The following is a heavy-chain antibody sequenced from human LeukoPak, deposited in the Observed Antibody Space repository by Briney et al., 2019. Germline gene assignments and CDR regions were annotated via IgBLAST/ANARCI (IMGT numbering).Heavy chain of an antibody. CDR1: GFTFSSYS. Sequence: SGGCLRLSCAASGFTFSSYSMNWVRQAPGKGLEWVSSISSSSSYIYYADSVKGRFTISRDNAKNSLYLQMNSLRAEDTAVYYCARDVLGGGKSDWYFDLWGRGTLVTVSS. D-gene: IGHD4-23*01. CDR3: ARDVLGGGKSDWYFDL. J-gene: IGHJ2*01. CDR2: ISSSSSYI. V-gene: IGHV3-21*01.